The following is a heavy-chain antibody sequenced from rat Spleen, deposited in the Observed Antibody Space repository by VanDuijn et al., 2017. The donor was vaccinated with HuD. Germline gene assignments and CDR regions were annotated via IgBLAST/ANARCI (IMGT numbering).Heavy chain of an antibody. CDR1: GFTFSGYY. J-gene: IGHJ3*01. CDR2: ISYDGDNT. D-gene: IGHD1-9*01. Sequence: EVQLVESGGGLVQPGRSLKLSCAASGFTFSGYYMAWVRQAPTKGLEWVASISYDGDNTYYRDSGKGRFTFSRDNAKSTLYLQMDSLRSEDTATYYCARHPTYYGFDGDWFACWGQGTLVTVSS. V-gene: IGHV5-20*01. CDR3: ARHPTYYGFDGDWFAC.